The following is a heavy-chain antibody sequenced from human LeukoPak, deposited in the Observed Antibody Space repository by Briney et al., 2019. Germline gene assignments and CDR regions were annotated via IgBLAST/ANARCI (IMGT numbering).Heavy chain of an antibody. CDR2: IYTSGST. D-gene: IGHD1-26*01. Sequence: PSETLSLTCTVSGGSISSGSYYWSWIRQPAGKGLEWIGRIYTSGSTNYNPSLKSRVTISVDTSKNQFSLKLSSVTAADTAVYYCARVRGGVVGATGSGYYYYMDVWGKGTTVTISS. J-gene: IGHJ6*03. CDR1: GGSISSGSYY. V-gene: IGHV4-61*02. CDR3: ARVRGGVVGATGSGYYYYMDV.